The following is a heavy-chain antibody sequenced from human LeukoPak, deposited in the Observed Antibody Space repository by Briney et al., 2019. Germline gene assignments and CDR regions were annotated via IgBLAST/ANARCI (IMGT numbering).Heavy chain of an antibody. CDR1: GFTFSSYA. D-gene: IGHD1-26*01. V-gene: IGHV3-23*01. Sequence: GGSLRLSCAASGFTFSSYAMSWVRQAPGKGLEWVSAISGSGGSTYYADSVKGRFTISRDNSKNTLYLQMNSLRAEDTAVYYCARDLTSEWELLNWGQGTLVTVSS. CDR2: ISGSGGST. J-gene: IGHJ4*02. CDR3: ARDLTSEWELLN.